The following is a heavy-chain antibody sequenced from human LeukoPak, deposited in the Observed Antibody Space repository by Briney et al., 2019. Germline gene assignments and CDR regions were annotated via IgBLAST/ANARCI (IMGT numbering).Heavy chain of an antibody. J-gene: IGHJ4*02. CDR1: GFTFSRYA. V-gene: IGHV3-23*01. CDR3: AKAFGFIGPFDY. CDR2: TSGSGGST. Sequence: PGGSLRLSCVASGFTFSRYAMSWVRQAPGRGLEWGAATSGSGGSTYYADYVKGRFTISRDNSKNTLYLQMNSLRAADTAVYYCAKAFGFIGPFDYWGQGTLVTVSS. D-gene: IGHD3-16*01.